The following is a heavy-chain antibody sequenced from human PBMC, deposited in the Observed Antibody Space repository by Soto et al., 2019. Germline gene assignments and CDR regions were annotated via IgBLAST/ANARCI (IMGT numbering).Heavy chain of an antibody. CDR2: IPPDGSNT. J-gene: IGHJ4*02. V-gene: IGHV3-30*14. CDR1: GFTFSSYT. D-gene: IGHD5-18*01. CDR3: AGYSYGYSDY. Sequence: QVQLAESGGGVVQPGRSLRLSCAASGFTFSSYTMHWVRQAPGKGLEWVAVIPPDGSNTYYVDSVKGRFTISRDNSKNTLYLQMNSLRAGDTAVYYCAGYSYGYSDYWGQGTLVTVSS.